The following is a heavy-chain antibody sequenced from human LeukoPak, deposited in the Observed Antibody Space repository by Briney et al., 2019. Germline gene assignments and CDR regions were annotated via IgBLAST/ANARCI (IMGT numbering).Heavy chain of an antibody. CDR3: ARVYLSPR. CDR1: GFTFSSYA. J-gene: IGHJ4*02. CDR2: ISYDGSNK. Sequence: PGGSLRLSCAASGFTFSSYAMHWVRHAPGQWLEWVAVISYDGSNKYYADCVKGRFTISRDNSKNTLYLQMNSLRAEDTAVYYCARVYLSPRWGQGTLVTVSS. D-gene: IGHD3-16*02. V-gene: IGHV3-30*04.